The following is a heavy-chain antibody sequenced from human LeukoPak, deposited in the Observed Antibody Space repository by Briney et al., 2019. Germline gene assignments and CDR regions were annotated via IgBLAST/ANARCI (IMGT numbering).Heavy chain of an antibody. CDR3: ARLQGDKRYSSSSSPIDY. CDR2: ISPGDSDT. V-gene: IGHV5-51*01. CDR1: GYSFTSHS. D-gene: IGHD6-6*01. Sequence: GESLKISCKGSGYSFTSHSIRWVRQMPGKGLEWMGLISPGDSDTRYSPSFQGQVTISADKSISTAYLQWSSLKASDTAMYYCARLQGDKRYSSSSSPIDYWGQGTLVTVSS. J-gene: IGHJ4*02.